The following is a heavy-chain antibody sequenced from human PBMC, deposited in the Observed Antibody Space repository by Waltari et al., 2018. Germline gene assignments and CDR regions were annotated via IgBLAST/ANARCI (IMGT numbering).Heavy chain of an antibody. CDR3: ARGGPSGTRAFDI. CDR2: IRYDGSNK. D-gene: IGHD1-26*01. CDR1: GFTFSSYG. J-gene: IGHJ3*02. Sequence: QVQLVESGGGVVQPGGSLRLSCAASGFTFSSYGMHWVRQAPGKGLEWVAFIRYDGSNKYYADSVKGRFTISRDNSKNTLYLQMNSLRAEDTAVYYCARGGPSGTRAFDIWGQGTMVTVSS. V-gene: IGHV3-30*02.